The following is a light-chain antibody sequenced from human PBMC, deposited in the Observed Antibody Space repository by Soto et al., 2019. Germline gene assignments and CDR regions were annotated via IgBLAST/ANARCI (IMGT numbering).Light chain of an antibody. CDR2: GAS. Sequence: EIVMTQSPATLSVSPGERATLSCRASQSVSSNLAWYQQKPGQAPRLLIYGASTRATGIPARFSGSGSGTEFTLTISSLQPEDFATYYCQQSYRTPHTFGQGTKLETK. CDR1: QSVSSN. J-gene: IGKJ2*01. CDR3: QQSYRTPHT. V-gene: IGKV3-15*01.